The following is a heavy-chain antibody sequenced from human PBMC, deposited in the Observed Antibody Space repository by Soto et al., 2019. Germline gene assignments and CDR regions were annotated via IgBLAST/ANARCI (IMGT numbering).Heavy chain of an antibody. J-gene: IGHJ5*02. CDR2: IIPILGRA. CDR1: GGPFSSYH. Sequence: QVQLVQSGAEVKKPGSSVKLSCKASGGPFSSYHISWVRQAPGQGLEWVGRIIPILGRANNAQHFQGRVTITADTSTNTAYAELSSRTSEDTAVYYCAEVGGTTSSNWFGPWGHGTLVTGSS. D-gene: IGHD2-2*01. CDR3: AEVGGTTSSNWFGP. V-gene: IGHV1-69*02.